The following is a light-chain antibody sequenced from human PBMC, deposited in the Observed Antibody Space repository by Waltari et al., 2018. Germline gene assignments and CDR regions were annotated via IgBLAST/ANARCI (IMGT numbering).Light chain of an antibody. J-gene: IGKJ4*01. CDR2: MGS. CDR3: MQARQPPYT. V-gene: IGKV2-28*01. Sequence: DIVMTQSPLSLPVTPGEPASISCRSSQSLLHGDGLNFLDWYLQKPGQSPQLLIYMGSNRASGVPDRFSGSGSGTYFTLKISRVEAEDVGVYYCMQARQPPYTFGGGTKVEIK. CDR1: QSLLHGDGLNF.